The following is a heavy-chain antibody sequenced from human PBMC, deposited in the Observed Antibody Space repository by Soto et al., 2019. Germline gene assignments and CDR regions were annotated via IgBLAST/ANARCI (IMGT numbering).Heavy chain of an antibody. CDR3: ARVDSGYDSGYYGRDV. CDR2: MGTAGDT. V-gene: IGHV3-13*01. CDR1: GFTFSSYD. J-gene: IGHJ6*02. Sequence: EVQLVESGGGLVQPGGSLRLSCAASGFTFSSYDMHWVRQATGKGLAWVSAMGTAGDTYYPGSVKGRFTISRENAKNSLYLQTNSLRAEDTAVYYSARVDSGYDSGYYGRDVWGQGTTVTVSS. D-gene: IGHD5-12*01.